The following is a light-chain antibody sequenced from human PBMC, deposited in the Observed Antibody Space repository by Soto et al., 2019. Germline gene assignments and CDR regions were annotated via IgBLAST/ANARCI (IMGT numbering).Light chain of an antibody. CDR1: SSNIGAGSD. J-gene: IGLJ1*01. CDR3: QSYDSGLSGGYV. Sequence: QSVLTQPPSVSGAPGQGVTVSCTGSSSNIGAGSDVHWYQHLPGTAPKLLISGNNNRPSGVPDRFSASKSGTSASLAITGLQTEDEADYYCQSYDSGLSGGYVFGTGTKVTVL. CDR2: GNN. V-gene: IGLV1-40*01.